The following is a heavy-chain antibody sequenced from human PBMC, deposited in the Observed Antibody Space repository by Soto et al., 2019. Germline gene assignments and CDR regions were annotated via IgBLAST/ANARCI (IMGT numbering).Heavy chain of an antibody. D-gene: IGHD3-10*01. CDR2: ITPMIGTT. CDR3: ARDVSVMTSVFGF. V-gene: IGHV1-69*01. CDR1: GGTFYTYA. J-gene: IGHJ4*02. Sequence: QVHLVQSGAEVKRPGSSVRVSCRASGGTFYTYAFTWVRQAPGQGLEWMGGITPMIGTTKYAQKFHGRATLLADGFAATAYMELSNLRSDDTAVYYGARDVSVMTSVFGFWGQGTLITVSS.